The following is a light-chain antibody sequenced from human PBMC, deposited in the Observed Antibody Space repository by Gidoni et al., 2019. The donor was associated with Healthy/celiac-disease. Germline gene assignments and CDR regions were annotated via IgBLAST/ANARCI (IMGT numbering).Light chain of an antibody. CDR1: QSVSSSY. V-gene: IGKV3-20*01. Sequence: EIVLTQSPGTLSLSPGERATLSCRASQSVSSSYLAWYQQKPGQATRRRIYGASSRATGIPDRFMGSGSGTDFTLTISRLEPEDFAVYYCQQYGSSPETFGQGTKVEIK. CDR2: GAS. CDR3: QQYGSSPET. J-gene: IGKJ1*01.